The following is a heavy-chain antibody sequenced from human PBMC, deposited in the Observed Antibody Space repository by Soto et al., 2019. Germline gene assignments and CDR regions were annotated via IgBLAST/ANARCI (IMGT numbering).Heavy chain of an antibody. Sequence: EVQLVQSGAEVKKPGESLKISCKTSGFSFTTYWIGWVRQMPGEGLEWMGIIYPGDSDTRYSPSFQGQVTISADRSISTAFLQWSSLKASDTAMYYCSGSGRSAQRYFDYWGQGSLVTVSS. D-gene: IGHD3-3*01. J-gene: IGHJ4*02. CDR2: IYPGDSDT. CDR3: SGSGRSAQRYFDY. CDR1: GFSFTTYW. V-gene: IGHV5-51*01.